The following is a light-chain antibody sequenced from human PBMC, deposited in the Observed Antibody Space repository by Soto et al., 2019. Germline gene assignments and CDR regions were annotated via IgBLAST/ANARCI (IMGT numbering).Light chain of an antibody. CDR1: QSLTSDY. J-gene: IGKJ1*01. CDR3: QQYGSSGT. CDR2: GAS. V-gene: IGKV3-20*01. Sequence: EIVLAQSPGTLALSPGERATLSCRASQSLTSDYLAWYQQKPGQTPRLLIHGASSRATGIPDRFSGSGSGTDFTLTISRLEPEDFAVYYCQQYGSSGTFGQGTKVDIK.